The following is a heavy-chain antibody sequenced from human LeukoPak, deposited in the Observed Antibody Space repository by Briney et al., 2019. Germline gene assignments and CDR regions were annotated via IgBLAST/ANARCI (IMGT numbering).Heavy chain of an antibody. CDR1: GFPFSTYA. CDR3: VKEMGTPGDY. CDR2: LIGGGSTI. J-gene: IGHJ4*02. V-gene: IGHV3-23*01. D-gene: IGHD7-27*01. Sequence: GGSLRLSCSASGFPFSTYAMSWVRQAPAKGLEWVSTLIGGGSTIFYADSVKGRFTISRDNSANTLYLQMNSLRVEDTAVYYCVKEMGTPGDYWGQGTLVTVSS.